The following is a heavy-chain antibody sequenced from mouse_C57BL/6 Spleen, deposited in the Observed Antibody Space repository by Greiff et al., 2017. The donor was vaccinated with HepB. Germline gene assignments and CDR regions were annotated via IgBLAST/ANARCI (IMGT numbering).Heavy chain of an antibody. CDR2: IYPRSGNT. D-gene: IGHD1-1*01. CDR1: GYTFTSYG. Sequence: QVQLQQSGAELARPGASVKLSCKASGYTFTSYGISWVKQRTGQGLEWIGEIYPRSGNTYYNEKFKGKAALTADKSSSTAYMELRSLTSEDSAVYFCARRRNGSRAWFAYWGQGTLVTVSA. J-gene: IGHJ3*01. V-gene: IGHV1-81*01. CDR3: ARRRNGSRAWFAY.